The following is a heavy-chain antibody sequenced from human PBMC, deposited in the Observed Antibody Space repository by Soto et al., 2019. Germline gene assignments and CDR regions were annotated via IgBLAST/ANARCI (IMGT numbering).Heavy chain of an antibody. CDR3: AKDARITMVRGVPHLFYYFDY. CDR2: TYYSGTT. J-gene: IGHJ4*02. Sequence: SETLSLTCTVSGDSISSSAYYWGWIRQPPGKGLEWIGSTYYSGTTYYNPSLKSRVIISVNTSKIQFSLNLSSVTAADTAVYYCAKDARITMVRGVPHLFYYFDYWGQGTLVTVSS. V-gene: IGHV4-39*02. CDR1: GDSISSSAYY. D-gene: IGHD3-10*01.